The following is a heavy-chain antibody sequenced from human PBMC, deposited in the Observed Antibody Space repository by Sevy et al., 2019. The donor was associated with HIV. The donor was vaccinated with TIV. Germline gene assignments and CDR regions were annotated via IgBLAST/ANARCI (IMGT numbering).Heavy chain of an antibody. V-gene: IGHV5-51*01. CDR3: ASIYSSTWYFEY. J-gene: IGHJ4*02. CDR1: GYSFTTYW. CDR2: IYPGDSDT. D-gene: IGHD6-13*01. Sequence: GESLKISCKGSGYSFTTYWIGWVRQMPGKGLEWMGIIYPGDSDTKYSPSFQGQVTFSADMSTSTAYLQWRSLKASDTAIYFCASIYSSTWYFEYWGQGTQVTVSS.